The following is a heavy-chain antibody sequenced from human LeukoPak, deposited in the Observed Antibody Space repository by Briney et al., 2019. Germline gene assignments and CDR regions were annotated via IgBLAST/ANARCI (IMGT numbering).Heavy chain of an antibody. CDR2: ISPYNGNT. CDR3: ARPAMPYYAFWSDSYLDV. V-gene: IGHV1-18*01. J-gene: IGHJ6*03. CDR1: GYTFSTYV. D-gene: IGHD3-3*01. Sequence: GASVKVSCKASGYTFSTYVITWVRQAPGQGLEWLGWISPYNGNTNYTQKLQGRITMTTDTSTSTAYTELRSLRSDDTAVYYCARPAMPYYAFWSDSYLDVWGKGTTVTVSS.